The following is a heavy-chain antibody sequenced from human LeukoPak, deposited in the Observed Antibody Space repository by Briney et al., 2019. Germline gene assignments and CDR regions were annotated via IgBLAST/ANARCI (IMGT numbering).Heavy chain of an antibody. Sequence: ASVKVSCKASGYTFTSYYMHWVRQAPGQGLEWMGIINPSGGSTSYAQKFQGRVTMTRDMSTSTVYMELSSLRSEDTAVYYCARMNHYGSARQNWFDPWGQGTLVTVSS. CDR2: INPSGGST. D-gene: IGHD3-10*01. V-gene: IGHV1-46*01. CDR1: GYTFTSYY. CDR3: ARMNHYGSARQNWFDP. J-gene: IGHJ5*02.